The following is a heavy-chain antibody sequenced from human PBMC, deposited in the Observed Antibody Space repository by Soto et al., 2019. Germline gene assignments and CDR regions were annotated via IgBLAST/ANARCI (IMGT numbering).Heavy chain of an antibody. CDR2: VYYNGRT. CDR1: GGSVSTPRYY. CDR3: ARSVTTLAVGTD. D-gene: IGHD3-3*01. V-gene: IGHV4-61*01. J-gene: IGHJ4*02. Sequence: QVQLQESGPRLVKPSETLSLTCSLSGGSVSTPRYYWTWIRQPPGKGLEYIGYVYYNGRTNYNPSPRSRVTISVNTSRHQFSLTLSSGTAADTGMYYRARSVTTLAVGTDWGQGTLVSVSS.